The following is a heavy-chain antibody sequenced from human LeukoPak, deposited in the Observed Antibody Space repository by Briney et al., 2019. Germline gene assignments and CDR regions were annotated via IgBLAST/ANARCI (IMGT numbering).Heavy chain of an antibody. Sequence: GGSLRLSCAASGFTFSNAWMSWVRQAPGKGLEWVGRIKSKTDGGTTDYAAPVKGRFTISRDDSKNTLYLQMNSLKTEDTAVYYCTTDISSPHSNYYYYYYMDVWGKGTTVTVSS. V-gene: IGHV3-15*01. J-gene: IGHJ6*03. CDR3: TTDISSPHSNYYYYYYMDV. CDR1: GFTFSNAW. D-gene: IGHD6-6*01. CDR2: IKSKTDGGTT.